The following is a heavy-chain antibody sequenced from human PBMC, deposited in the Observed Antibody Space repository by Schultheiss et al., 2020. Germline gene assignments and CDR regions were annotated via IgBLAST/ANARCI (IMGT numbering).Heavy chain of an antibody. J-gene: IGHJ3*02. Sequence: GESLKISCAASGFTFSSYGMHWVRQAPGKGLEWVAVISYDGSNKYYADSVKGRFTISRDNSKNTLYLQMNSLRADDTAVYYCAKAYDSSGYYLWGAFDIWGQGTMVNVS. V-gene: IGHV3-30*18. D-gene: IGHD3-22*01. CDR3: AKAYDSSGYYLWGAFDI. CDR1: GFTFSSYG. CDR2: ISYDGSNK.